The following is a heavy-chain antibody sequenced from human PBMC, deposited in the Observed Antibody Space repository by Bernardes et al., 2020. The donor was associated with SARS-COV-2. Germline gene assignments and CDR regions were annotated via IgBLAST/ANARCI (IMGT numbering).Heavy chain of an antibody. D-gene: IGHD3-22*01. Sequence: GGSLRLSCAASEFTFSNYGMSWVRQAPGKGLEWVSAISGGGGSTYYADSVKGRFTISRDNSKNTLYLQMNSLRAEDTAVYYCAKEEINYYYDSSGYYRPSPFDYWGQGTLVTVSS. CDR2: ISGGGGST. CDR1: EFTFSNYG. J-gene: IGHJ4*02. V-gene: IGHV3-23*01. CDR3: AKEEINYYYDSSGYYRPSPFDY.